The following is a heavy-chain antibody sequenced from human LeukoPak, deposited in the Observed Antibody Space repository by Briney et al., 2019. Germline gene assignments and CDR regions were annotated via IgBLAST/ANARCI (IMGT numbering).Heavy chain of an antibody. CDR3: AREEKGATVPTHYYYYMDV. Sequence: LSLTCTVSGYSISSGYYWGRIRQAPGKGLEWVSYISSSGSTIYYADSVKGRFTISRDNAKNSLYLQMNSLRAEDTAVYYCAREEKGATVPTHYYYYMDVWGKGTTVTVSS. V-gene: IGHV3-11*04. J-gene: IGHJ6*03. CDR1: GYSISSGYY. CDR2: ISSSGSTI. D-gene: IGHD4-17*01.